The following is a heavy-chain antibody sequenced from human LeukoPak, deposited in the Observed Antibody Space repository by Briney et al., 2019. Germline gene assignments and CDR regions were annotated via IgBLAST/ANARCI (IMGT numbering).Heavy chain of an antibody. CDR2: INYNGGST. V-gene: IGHV3-20*04. CDR3: ARDRINMMVLGHDSGLDF. D-gene: IGHD3-22*01. Sequence: PGESLRLSCAVSGFTFDDYAMTWVRQPPGQGLEWLSYINYNGGSTSYADSVRGRFTISRDTSSDTVSLQMNSLRVEDTAVYYCARDRINMMVLGHDSGLDFWGQGTLVTVSS. CDR1: GFTFDDYA. J-gene: IGHJ4*02.